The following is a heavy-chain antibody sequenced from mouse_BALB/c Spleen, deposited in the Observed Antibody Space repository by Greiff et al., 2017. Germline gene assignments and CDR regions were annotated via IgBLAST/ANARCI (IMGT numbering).Heavy chain of an antibody. CDR2: IWSGGST. Sequence: QVHVKQSGPGLVQPSQSLSITCTVSGFSLTSYGVHWVRQSPGKGLEWLGVIWSGGSTDYNAAFISRLSISKDNSKSQVFFKMNSLQADDTAIYYCARNSGYRYEFAYWGQGTLVTVSA. CDR3: ARNSGYRYEFAY. J-gene: IGHJ3*01. D-gene: IGHD2-14*01. CDR1: GFSLTSYG. V-gene: IGHV2-4-1*01.